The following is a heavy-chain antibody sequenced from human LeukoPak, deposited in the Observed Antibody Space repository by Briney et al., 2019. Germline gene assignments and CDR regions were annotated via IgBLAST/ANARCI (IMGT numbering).Heavy chain of an antibody. D-gene: IGHD6-13*01. CDR3: ARDHRLQLENWFDP. CDR1: GGTFSSYA. J-gene: IGHJ5*02. CDR2: ITPTFGSA. V-gene: IGHV1-69*13. Sequence: ASVKVSCKASGGTFSSYAINWVRQAPGQGLEWMGGITPTFGSAKYAQKFQDRVTITADESTSTVYMEVSSLRSEDTAVYYCARDHRLQLENWFDPWGQGTLVTVSS.